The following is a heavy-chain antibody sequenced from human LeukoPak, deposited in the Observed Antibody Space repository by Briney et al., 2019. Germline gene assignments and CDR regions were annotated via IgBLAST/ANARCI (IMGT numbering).Heavy chain of an antibody. J-gene: IGHJ5*02. D-gene: IGHD5-24*01. CDR2: IYTSGST. CDR1: GGSISSGSYY. V-gene: IGHV4-61*02. Sequence: PSQTLSLTCTVSGGSISSGSYYWSWIRQPAGKGLEWIGRIYTSGSTNYNPSLKSRVTISVDASKNQFSLKLSSVTAADTAVYYCARDREANWFDPWGQGTLVTVSS. CDR3: ARDREANWFDP.